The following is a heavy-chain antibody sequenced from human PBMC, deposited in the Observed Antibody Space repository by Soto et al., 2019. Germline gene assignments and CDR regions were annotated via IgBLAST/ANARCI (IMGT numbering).Heavy chain of an antibody. CDR2: IYHSGST. CDR3: ARDVVVVPAARGSWFDP. Sequence: SETLSLTCAVSGGSISSSNWWSWVRQPPGKGLEWIGEIYHSGSTNYNPSLKSRVTISVDKSKNQFSLKLSSVTAADTAVYYCARDVVVVPAARGSWFDPWGQGTLVTVSS. J-gene: IGHJ5*02. V-gene: IGHV4-4*02. D-gene: IGHD2-2*01. CDR1: GGSISSSNW.